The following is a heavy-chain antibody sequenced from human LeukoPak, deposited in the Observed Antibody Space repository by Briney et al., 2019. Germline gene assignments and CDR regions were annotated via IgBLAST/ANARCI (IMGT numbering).Heavy chain of an antibody. Sequence: ASLKVSCKASGYTFTVHYLHRLRQAPGQGLEWMGWIKPDSGATNFAQNFQGRVTMTSDTSINTAYMELSSLTSDDTAMYYCARDHDYGPDYWGQGTLVTVSA. CDR3: ARDHDYGPDY. V-gene: IGHV1-2*02. D-gene: IGHD4/OR15-4a*01. CDR2: IKPDSGAT. J-gene: IGHJ4*02. CDR1: GYTFTVHY.